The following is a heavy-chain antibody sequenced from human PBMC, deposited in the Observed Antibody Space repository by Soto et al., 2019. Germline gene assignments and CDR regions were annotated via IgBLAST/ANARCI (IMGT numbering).Heavy chain of an antibody. D-gene: IGHD3-9*01. Sequence: GGSLRLSCAASGFTFSDYYMSWIRQAPGKGLEWVSYISSSSSYTNYADSVKGRFTISRDNAKNSLYLQMNSLRAEDTAVYYCAGGFPNYDILTGYPPNWGQGTLVTVPQ. J-gene: IGHJ4*02. CDR2: ISSSSSYT. CDR1: GFTFSDYY. CDR3: AGGFPNYDILTGYPPN. V-gene: IGHV3-11*05.